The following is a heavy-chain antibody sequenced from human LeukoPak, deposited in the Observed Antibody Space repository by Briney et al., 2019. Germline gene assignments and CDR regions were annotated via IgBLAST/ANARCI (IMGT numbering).Heavy chain of an antibody. V-gene: IGHV3-48*01. CDR2: ISSSSSTI. CDR3: ARGDDSGYYDYFDY. Sequence: GGCLRLSCAASGFTFSDYNMNWVRQAPGKGLEWVSYISSSSSTIYYADSVKGRFTISRDNAKNTVFLHMNSLRAEDTAMYYCARGDDSGYYDYFDYWGQGALVTVSS. CDR1: GFTFSDYN. D-gene: IGHD3-22*01. J-gene: IGHJ4*02.